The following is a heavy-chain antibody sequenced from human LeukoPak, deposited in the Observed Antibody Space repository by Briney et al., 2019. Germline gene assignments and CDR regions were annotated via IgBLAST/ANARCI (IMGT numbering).Heavy chain of an antibody. CDR2: IKSKSDGETT. J-gene: IGHJ4*02. Sequence: GGSLRLSCAASGFIFSSAWMNWVRQAPGKGLEWVGRIKSKSDGETTDYAAPVKGRFRISRDDSKDILYLRMNSLKTEDTAVYYCTTVPWRVVIVNWGQGALVTVSS. V-gene: IGHV3-15*07. CDR3: TTVPWRVVIVN. D-gene: IGHD3-22*01. CDR1: GFIFSSAW.